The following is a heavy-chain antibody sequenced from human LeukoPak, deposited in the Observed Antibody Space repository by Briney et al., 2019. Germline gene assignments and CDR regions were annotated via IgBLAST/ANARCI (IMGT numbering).Heavy chain of an antibody. V-gene: IGHV4-38-2*02. D-gene: IGHD3-3*01. CDR2: IYHSGNT. J-gene: IGHJ3*02. CDR3: ARVRHDFWSGYLEGVDAFDI. Sequence: PSETLSLTCTVSGYSISSSYYWGWIRQPPGKGLEWIGCIYHSGNTYYNPSLKSRVTISVDTSKNQFSLKLSSVTAADTAVYYCARVRHDFWSGYLEGVDAFDIWGQGTMVTVSS. CDR1: GYSISSSYY.